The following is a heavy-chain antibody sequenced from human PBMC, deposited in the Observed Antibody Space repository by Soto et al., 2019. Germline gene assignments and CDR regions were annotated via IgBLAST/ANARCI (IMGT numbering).Heavy chain of an antibody. J-gene: IGHJ4*02. CDR2: IRGSGAST. CDR3: AKDYYYDSSGYASPDY. Sequence: GGSLRLSCAASGFTFSSYAMSWVRQAPGKGLEWVSAIRGSGASTYYADSVKGRFTISRDNSKNTLFLQMNSLRVEDAALYYCAKDYYYDSSGYASPDYWGRGTLVTVSS. CDR1: GFTFSSYA. D-gene: IGHD3-22*01. V-gene: IGHV3-23*01.